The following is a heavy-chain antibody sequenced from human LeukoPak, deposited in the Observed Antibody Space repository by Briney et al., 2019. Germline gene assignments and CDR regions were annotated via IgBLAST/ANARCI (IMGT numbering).Heavy chain of an antibody. CDR3: ARDLVGAGRCLDL. J-gene: IGHJ5*02. CDR2: IWFDGSTK. Sequence: GGSLRLSCAASGFTFSSYGMHWVRQAPGKGLEWVAVIWFDGSTKYYADSVKGRFTISRDNSKNTLYLQINSLRAEDTAVYYCARDLVGAGRCLDLWGRGTLVTISS. V-gene: IGHV3-33*01. CDR1: GFTFSSYG. D-gene: IGHD2-15*01.